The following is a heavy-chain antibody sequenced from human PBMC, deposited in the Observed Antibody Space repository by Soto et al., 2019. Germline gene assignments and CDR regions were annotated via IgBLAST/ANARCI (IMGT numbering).Heavy chain of an antibody. J-gene: IGHJ6*02. Sequence: QLQLQESGSGLVKPSQTLSLTCAVSGGSISSGGYSWSWIRQPPGKGLEWIGYIYHSGSTYYNPSMKSRVTISVDRSKNQFSLKLSSVTAADTAVYYCARAHYGDYGYGMDVWGQGTTVTVSS. V-gene: IGHV4-30-2*01. CDR3: ARAHYGDYGYGMDV. D-gene: IGHD4-17*01. CDR1: GGSISSGGYS. CDR2: IYHSGST.